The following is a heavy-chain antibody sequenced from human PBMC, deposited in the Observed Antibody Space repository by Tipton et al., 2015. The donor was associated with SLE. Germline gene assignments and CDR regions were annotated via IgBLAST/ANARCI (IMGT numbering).Heavy chain of an antibody. CDR3: ARTYGDAAFDL. D-gene: IGHD4-17*01. CDR1: GVSTSPYY. Sequence: TLSLTCSVSGVSTSPYYWSWIRQSPGKGLEWIGYIYDTGSTHYNPSLKSRITISLDTSKNQFALKLSSVTAADTALYYCARTYGDAAFDLWGQGTKVTVSS. V-gene: IGHV4-59*01. CDR2: IYDTGST. J-gene: IGHJ3*01.